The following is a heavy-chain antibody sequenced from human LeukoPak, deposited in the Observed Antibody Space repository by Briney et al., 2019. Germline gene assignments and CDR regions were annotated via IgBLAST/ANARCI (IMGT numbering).Heavy chain of an antibody. D-gene: IGHD2-2*01. Sequence: ASVKVSCKASGGTFSSYAISWVRQAPGQGLEWMGGIIPIFGTANYAQKFQGRVTITADESTSTAYMELSSLRSGDTAVYYCARYVVVPAAYSEDYYYYMDVWGKGTTVTISS. CDR3: ARYVVVPAAYSEDYYYYMDV. J-gene: IGHJ6*03. CDR2: IIPIFGTA. CDR1: GGTFSSYA. V-gene: IGHV1-69*13.